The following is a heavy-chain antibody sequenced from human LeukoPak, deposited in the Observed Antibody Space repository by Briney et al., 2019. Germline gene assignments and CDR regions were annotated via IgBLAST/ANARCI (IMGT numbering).Heavy chain of an antibody. J-gene: IGHJ4*02. V-gene: IGHV1-18*01. CDR2: ISVYSGDT. CDR3: ARAPAAGATRVDY. Sequence: GASVKVSCKASGYTFSSYGISWVRQAPGQGLEWMGWISVYSGDTKYAQKVQGRVTMTTDTPTSTAYMELRSPTSDDTAVYFCARAPAAGATRVDYRGQGTLVTVSS. CDR1: GYTFSSYG. D-gene: IGHD6-13*01.